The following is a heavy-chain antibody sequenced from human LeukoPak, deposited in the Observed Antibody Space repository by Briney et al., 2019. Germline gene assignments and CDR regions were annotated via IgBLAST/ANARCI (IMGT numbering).Heavy chain of an antibody. CDR3: ARDRYGDGFAHLDY. Sequence: ASVKTSFQASGYTFTSYAIHWVRQAPGQGLEWMGWITPSGGTNYPQKFQGRVAITWDTSITTAYMDLSRLTSDDTAVYYCARDRYGDGFAHLDYWGQGALASVPS. CDR1: GYTFTSYA. J-gene: IGHJ4*02. D-gene: IGHD5-24*01. CDR2: ITPSGGT. V-gene: IGHV1-2*02.